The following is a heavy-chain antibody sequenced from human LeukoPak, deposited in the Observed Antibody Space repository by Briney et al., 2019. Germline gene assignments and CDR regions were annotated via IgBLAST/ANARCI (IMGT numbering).Heavy chain of an antibody. CDR2: VSGSGGST. Sequence: PGGSLRLSCAASGFTFSSYAMSWVRQAPGKGLEWVTGVSGSGGSTYYADSVKGRFTISRDNSKNTLYLQMNSLRAEDTALYYCARGVPCSSTSCYQAFVYWGQGTLVTVSS. J-gene: IGHJ4*02. V-gene: IGHV3-23*01. CDR3: ARGVPCSSTSCYQAFVY. D-gene: IGHD2-2*01. CDR1: GFTFSSYA.